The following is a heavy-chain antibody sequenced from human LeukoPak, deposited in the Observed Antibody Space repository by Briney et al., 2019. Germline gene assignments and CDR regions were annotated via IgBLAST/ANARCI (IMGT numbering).Heavy chain of an antibody. CDR2: INHSGST. CDR1: VGSFSGYY. Sequence: SETLSLTCAVYVGSFSGYYWSWIRQPQPPGKGLEWIGEINHSGSTKYNPSLKSRVTISVDTSKNQFSLKLSSVTAADTAVYYCARDYRSTIGGEYGMDVWGQGTTVTVSS. D-gene: IGHD3-16*01. CDR3: ARDYRSTIGGEYGMDV. J-gene: IGHJ6*02. V-gene: IGHV4-34*01.